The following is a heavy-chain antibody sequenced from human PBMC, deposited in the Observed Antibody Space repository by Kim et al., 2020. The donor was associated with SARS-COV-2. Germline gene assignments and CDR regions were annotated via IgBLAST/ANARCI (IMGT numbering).Heavy chain of an antibody. CDR1: GFNFDDSA. Sequence: GGSLRLSCTVSGFNFDDSAMNWVRQAPGKGLEWVGFITSKAYGGITEYAASVGGRFTISKDESKTIAYLQMNSLKMDDTAVYYCTRGVRAPDKWREGTRVTV. V-gene: IGHV3-49*04. D-gene: IGHD3-10*01. CDR2: ITSKAYGGIT. CDR3: TRGVRAPDK. J-gene: IGHJ4*02.